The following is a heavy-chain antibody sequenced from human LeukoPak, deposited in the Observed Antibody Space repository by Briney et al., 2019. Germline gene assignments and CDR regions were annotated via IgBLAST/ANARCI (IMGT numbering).Heavy chain of an antibody. CDR3: ARLPGTGYYHFDL. Sequence: RGESLKISCKGSGYSFIRYWIGWVRQTPGRGLEWLGIIYPEDSDIKYSPSFQGQVTISADKSITTAYLHWSSLKASDTAMYYCARLPGTGYYHFDLWGQGTQVTVPS. CDR1: GYSFIRYW. D-gene: IGHD3-9*01. J-gene: IGHJ4*02. CDR2: IYPEDSDI. V-gene: IGHV5-51*01.